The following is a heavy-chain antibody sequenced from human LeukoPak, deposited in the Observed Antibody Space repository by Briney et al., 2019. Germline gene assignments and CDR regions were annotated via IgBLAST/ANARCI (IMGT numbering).Heavy chain of an antibody. CDR2: TNPSGGST. D-gene: IGHD4-17*01. CDR3: ARKRGLRGSIDY. Sequence: GASVKVSCKASGYTFTSYYMHWVRQAPGQGLEWMGITNPSGGSTSYAQKFQGRVTMTRDMSTSTVYMELSSLRSEDTAVYYCARKRGLRGSIDYWGQGTLVTVSS. J-gene: IGHJ4*02. V-gene: IGHV1-46*01. CDR1: GYTFTSYY.